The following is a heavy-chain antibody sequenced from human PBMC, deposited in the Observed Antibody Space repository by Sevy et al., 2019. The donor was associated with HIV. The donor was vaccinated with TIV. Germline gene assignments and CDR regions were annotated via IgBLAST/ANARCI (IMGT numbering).Heavy chain of an antibody. CDR2: ISSSGTTI. J-gene: IGHJ5*02. CDR1: GFTFSSYE. V-gene: IGHV3-48*03. D-gene: IGHD6-19*01. Sequence: GGSLRLSCAASGFTFSSYEMNWVRQAPGKGLQWVSYISSSGTTIYYADSVKGRFTISRDNAKNSLYLQMNSLRAEDTAVYYCARGWAVAGIDPWGQGTLVTVSS. CDR3: ARGWAVAGIDP.